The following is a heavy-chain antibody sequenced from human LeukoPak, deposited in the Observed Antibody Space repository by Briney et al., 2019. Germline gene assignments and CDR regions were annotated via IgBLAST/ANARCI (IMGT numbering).Heavy chain of an antibody. V-gene: IGHV3-53*01. CDR2: SYSGGST. D-gene: IGHD3-16*01. CDR1: GFTSSGNS. Sequence: GGSLRPSCAPPGFTSSGNSISWVRQAPGKGLECVSVSYSGGSTYYADSVKGRFTISRDNSKNTLYLQMNSLRAEDTAVYYCAREVMDYWGQGTLVTVSS. CDR3: AREVMDY. J-gene: IGHJ4*02.